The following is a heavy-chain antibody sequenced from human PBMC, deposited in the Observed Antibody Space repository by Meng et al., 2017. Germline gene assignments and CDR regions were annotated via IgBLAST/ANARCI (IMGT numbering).Heavy chain of an antibody. V-gene: IGHV1-69*06. J-gene: IGHJ4*02. CDR3: ARDGVGATEGYFDY. CDR2: IIPIFATA. D-gene: IGHD1-26*01. Sequence: VQLVQSGAEVKNPGSSVKVSCKASGGTFSSYAISWVQQAPGQGLEWMGGIIPIFATANYAQKFQGRVTITAHKSTSTAYMELSSLRSEDTAVYYCARDGVGATEGYFDYWGQGTLVTVSS. CDR1: GGTFSSYA.